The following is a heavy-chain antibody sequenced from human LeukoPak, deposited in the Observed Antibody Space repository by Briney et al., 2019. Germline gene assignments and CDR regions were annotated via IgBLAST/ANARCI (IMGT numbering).Heavy chain of an antibody. J-gene: IGHJ4*02. CDR1: GFAVCSNY. CDR2: IYSGGAI. D-gene: IGHD1-14*01. V-gene: IGHV3-53*01. Sequence: PGGSLRLSCVASGFAVCSNYMSWVRQAPGKGLEWVSLIYSGGAIRYADSVKGRSTISRDSSKNTLFLQMNDLTVEDTARYYCARRPGNWGQGILVTVSS. CDR3: ARRPGN.